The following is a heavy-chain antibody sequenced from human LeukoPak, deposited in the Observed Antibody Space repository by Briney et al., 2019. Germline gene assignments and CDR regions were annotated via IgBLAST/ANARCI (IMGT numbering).Heavy chain of an antibody. CDR1: GFTFSSYR. CDR2: ISYDGSNK. Sequence: GGSLRLSCAASGFTFSSYRMHWVREAPGKGLEWVAVISYDGSNKYYADSVKGRFTISRDNYKNTLYLQMNSLRAEDTAVYYCARGEDYYDNSGYYSLWGQGTLVTVSS. V-gene: IGHV3-30*03. CDR3: ARGEDYYDNSGYYSL. J-gene: IGHJ4*02. D-gene: IGHD3-22*01.